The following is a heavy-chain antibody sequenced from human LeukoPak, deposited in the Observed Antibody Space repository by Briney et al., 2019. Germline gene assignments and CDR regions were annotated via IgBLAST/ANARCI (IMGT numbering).Heavy chain of an antibody. J-gene: IGHJ4*02. Sequence: PSETLSLTCNVSGGSIRGYYWSWIRQPPGKGLEWIGEINHSGSTNYNPSLKSRVTISVDTSKNQFSLKLSSVTAADTAVYYCARVRSSRRGYFDYWGQGTLVTVSS. CDR2: INHSGST. D-gene: IGHD6-13*01. CDR3: ARVRSSRRGYFDY. CDR1: GGSIRGYY. V-gene: IGHV4-34*01.